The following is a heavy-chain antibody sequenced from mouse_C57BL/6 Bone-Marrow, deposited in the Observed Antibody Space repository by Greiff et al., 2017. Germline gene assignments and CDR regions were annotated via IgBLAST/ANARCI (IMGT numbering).Heavy chain of an antibody. CDR1: GYTFTDYY. CDR3: ARTGTLDD. Sequence: VQLQQSGAELVRPGASVKLSCKASGYTFTDYYINWVKQRPGQGLEWIARIYPGSGNTYYNEKFKGKATLTAEKSSSTAYMQLSSLTSEDSAVYFCARTGTLDDWGQGPTLTVSS. J-gene: IGHJ2*01. CDR2: IYPGSGNT. V-gene: IGHV1-76*01. D-gene: IGHD2-14*01.